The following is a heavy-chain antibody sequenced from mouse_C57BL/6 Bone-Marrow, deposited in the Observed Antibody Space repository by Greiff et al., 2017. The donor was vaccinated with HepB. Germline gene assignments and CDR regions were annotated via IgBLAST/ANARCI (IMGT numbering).Heavy chain of an antibody. V-gene: IGHV1-64*01. Sequence: QVQLQQPGAELVKPGASVKLSCTASGYTFTSYWMHWVTQRPGQGLAWIGMIHPTSGSTNYTEKFKSKATRTVDKASSTAYMQLSRLTSEDSAVYDCRYEYGDWGQGTTLTVSS. CDR2: IHPTSGST. CDR1: GYTFTSYW. CDR3: RYEYGD. D-gene: IGHD2-4*01. J-gene: IGHJ2*01.